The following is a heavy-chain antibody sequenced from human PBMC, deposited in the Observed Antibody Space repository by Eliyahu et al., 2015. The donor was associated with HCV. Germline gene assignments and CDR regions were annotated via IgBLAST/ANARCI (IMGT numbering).Heavy chain of an antibody. CDR1: GFXFADYG. CDR3: ARDSSSWYLLDY. J-gene: IGHJ4*02. D-gene: IGHD6-13*01. Sequence: EVQLVESGGGVVRPGGSLXLSCAASGFXFADYGMTWVRQAPGKGLEWVSGINWNGGRTGYADSMKGRFTISRDNAKNSLYLQMSSLRAEDTAFYYCARDSSSWYLLDYWGQGTLVTVSS. CDR2: INWNGGRT. V-gene: IGHV3-20*04.